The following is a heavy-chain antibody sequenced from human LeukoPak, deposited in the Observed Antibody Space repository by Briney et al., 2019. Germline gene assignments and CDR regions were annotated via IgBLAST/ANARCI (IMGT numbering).Heavy chain of an antibody. J-gene: IGHJ4*02. V-gene: IGHV4-39*01. CDR1: GDSISGGTFY. Sequence: SETLSLTCTVSGDSISGGTFYWGWVRQPPGQGLEWIGSIHFNGNTYYNPSLRSPVTISVDMPKNQFSLNLSSVTVADTAVYYCAGRVGATIWTGLLFWGQGILVTVSS. D-gene: IGHD1-26*01. CDR3: AGRVGATIWTGLLF. CDR2: IHFNGNT.